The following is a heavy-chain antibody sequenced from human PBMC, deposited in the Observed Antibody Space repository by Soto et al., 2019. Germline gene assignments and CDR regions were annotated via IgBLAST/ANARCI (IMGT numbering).Heavy chain of an antibody. J-gene: IGHJ6*02. CDR1: GYSISSGYY. CDR2: IYHSGST. V-gene: IGHV4-38-2*02. Sequence: SETLSLTCAVSGYSISSGYYWGWIRQPPGKGLEWIGSIYHSGSTYYNPSLKSRVTISVDTSKNQFSLKLSSVTAADTAVYYCARDYGGNYYYYYGMDVWGQGTTVTV. CDR3: ARDYGGNYYYYYGMDV. D-gene: IGHD4-17*01.